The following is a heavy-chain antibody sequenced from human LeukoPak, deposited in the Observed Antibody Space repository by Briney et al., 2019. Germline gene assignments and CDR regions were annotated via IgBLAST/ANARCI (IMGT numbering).Heavy chain of an antibody. CDR3: AREGYSGSYYEDY. CDR1: GFTFSSYS. J-gene: IGHJ4*02. CDR2: ISSSSYI. D-gene: IGHD1-26*01. Sequence: GGSLRLSCAASGFTFSSYSMNWVRQAPGKGLEWVSSISSSSYIYYADSVKGRFTISRDNAKNSLYLQMNSLRAEDTAVYYCAREGYSGSYYEDYWGQGTLVTVSS. V-gene: IGHV3-21*01.